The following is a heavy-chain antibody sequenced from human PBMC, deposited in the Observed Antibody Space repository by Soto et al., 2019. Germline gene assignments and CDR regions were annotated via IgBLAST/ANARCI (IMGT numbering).Heavy chain of an antibody. J-gene: IGHJ4*02. CDR3: AKDGYDSSGYYAANSYYFDY. D-gene: IGHD3-22*01. CDR2: ISWDGGST. CDR1: GFTFDDYT. Sequence: GGSLRLSCAASGFTFDDYTMHWVRQAPGKGLEWVSLISWDGGSTYYADSVKGRFTISRDNSKNSLYLQMNSLRTEDTALYYCAKDGYDSSGYYAANSYYFDYWGQGTLVTVSS. V-gene: IGHV3-43*01.